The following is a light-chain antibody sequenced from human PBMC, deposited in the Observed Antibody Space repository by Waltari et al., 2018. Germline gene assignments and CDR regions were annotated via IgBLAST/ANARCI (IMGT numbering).Light chain of an antibody. Sequence: DIQMTQSPSTLSASVGDTITITCRASQSISNYLAWYQQKPGKAPKLLIYKASSSGSGVPSRFSGSGSGTEFTLTTSSLQPDDSATYYCQQYNTYSSFGQGSKLEI. V-gene: IGKV1-5*03. CDR1: QSISNY. CDR3: QQYNTYSS. J-gene: IGKJ2*03. CDR2: KAS.